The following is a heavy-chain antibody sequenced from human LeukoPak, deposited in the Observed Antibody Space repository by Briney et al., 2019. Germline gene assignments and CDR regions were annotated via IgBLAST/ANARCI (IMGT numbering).Heavy chain of an antibody. CDR2: IYYSGST. D-gene: IGHD1-1*01. J-gene: IGHJ5*02. CDR3: ARVNWNNWFDP. V-gene: IGHV4-59*01. CDR1: GGSISSYY. Sequence: PSETLSLTCTVSGGSISSYYWSWIRQPPGKGLEWIGYIYYSGSTNYNPSLTSRVTISVDTSKNQFSLKLSSVTAADTAVYYCARVNWNNWFDPWGQGTLVTVSS.